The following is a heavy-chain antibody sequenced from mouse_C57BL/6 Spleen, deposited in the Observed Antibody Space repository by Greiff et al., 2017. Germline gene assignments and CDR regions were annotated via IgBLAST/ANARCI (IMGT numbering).Heavy chain of an antibody. Sequence: QVQLQQSGAELVRPGASVTLSCKASGYTFTDYEMHWVKQTPVHGLEWIGAIDPETGGTAYNQKFKGKAILTADKSSSTAYMELRSLTSEDSAVYYCTKNYGSSYYARDYWGQGTSGTVSS. CDR2: IDPETGGT. CDR3: TKNYGSSYYARDY. D-gene: IGHD1-1*01. CDR1: GYTFTDYE. V-gene: IGHV1-15*01. J-gene: IGHJ4*01.